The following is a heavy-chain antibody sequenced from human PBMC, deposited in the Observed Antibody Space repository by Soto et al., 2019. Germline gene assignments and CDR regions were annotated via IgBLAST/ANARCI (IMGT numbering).Heavy chain of an antibody. CDR3: ARDPYSSSSRFDY. J-gene: IGHJ4*02. CDR2: ISYDGSNK. CDR1: GFTFSSYA. V-gene: IGHV3-30-3*01. D-gene: IGHD6-6*01. Sequence: QVQLVESGGGVVQPGRSLRLSCAASGFTFSSYAMHWVRQAPGKGLEWVAVISYDGSNKYYADSVKGRFTISRDNSKDTLYLQMNSLRAEDTAVYYCARDPYSSSSRFDYWGQGTLVTVSS.